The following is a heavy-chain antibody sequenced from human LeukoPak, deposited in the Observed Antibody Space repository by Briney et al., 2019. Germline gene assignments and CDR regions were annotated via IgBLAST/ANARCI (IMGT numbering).Heavy chain of an antibody. V-gene: IGHV5-51*01. J-gene: IGHJ4*02. Sequence: RGASLKISSQGSGXSFSSFCLGWVRQMPGKGLERMGIIYPGDCGTSYSPSFQGQVTISADKSMSTAYLQWSSLKASAAAMYYCARREGSAWSIDYWGQGTLVTVSS. CDR3: ARREGSAWSIDY. CDR1: GXSFSSFC. CDR2: IYPGDCGT. D-gene: IGHD6-19*01.